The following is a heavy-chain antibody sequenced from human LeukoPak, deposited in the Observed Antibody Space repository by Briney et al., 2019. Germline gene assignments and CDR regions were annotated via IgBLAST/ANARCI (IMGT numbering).Heavy chain of an antibody. CDR1: GYTFTSYG. CDR3: AREGYCSGGSCYSGATDY. V-gene: IGHV1-18*01. J-gene: IGHJ4*02. CDR2: ISAYNGNT. D-gene: IGHD2-15*01. Sequence: ASVKVSCKASGYTFTSYGIGWVRQAPGQGLEWMGWISAYNGNTNYAQKFQGRVTMTTDTSTSTAYMELRSLRSDDTAVYYCAREGYCSGGSCYSGATDYWGQGTLVTVSS.